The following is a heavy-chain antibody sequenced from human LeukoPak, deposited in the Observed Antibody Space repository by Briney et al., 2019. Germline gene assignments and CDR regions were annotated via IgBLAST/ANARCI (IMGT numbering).Heavy chain of an antibody. J-gene: IGHJ4*02. CDR2: FDPEDGET. CDR3: ATRKLTMVRGVTFDY. Sequence: ASVKVSCKVSGYTLTELSMHWVRQAPGKGLEWMGGFDPEDGETIYAQKFQGRVTMTEDTSTDTAYMELSSLRSEDTAVYYCATRKLTMVRGVTFDYWGQGTLVTVSS. V-gene: IGHV1-24*01. D-gene: IGHD3-10*01. CDR1: GYTLTELS.